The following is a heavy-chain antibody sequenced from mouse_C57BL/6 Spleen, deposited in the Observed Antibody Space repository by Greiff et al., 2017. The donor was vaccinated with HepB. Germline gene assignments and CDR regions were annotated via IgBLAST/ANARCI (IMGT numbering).Heavy chain of an antibody. CDR3: AGTTVVKENFDY. Sequence: QVQLKQPGAELVRPGTSVKLSCKASGYTFTSYWMHWVKQRPGQGLEWIGVIDPSDSYTNYNQKFKGKATLTVDTSSSTAYMQLSSLTSEDSAVYYCAGTTVVKENFDYWGQGTTLTVSS. D-gene: IGHD1-1*01. CDR1: GYTFTSYW. J-gene: IGHJ2*01. CDR2: IDPSDSYT. V-gene: IGHV1-59*01.